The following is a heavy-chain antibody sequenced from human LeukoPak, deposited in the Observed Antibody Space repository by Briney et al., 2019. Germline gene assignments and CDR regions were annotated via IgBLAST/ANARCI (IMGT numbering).Heavy chain of an antibody. CDR2: IKQDGSEK. CDR3: ARDAGYDFRTGYYDF. CDR1: GLTFRSYW. J-gene: IGHJ4*02. D-gene: IGHD3-3*01. V-gene: IGHV3-7*05. Sequence: PGGSLRLSCVASGLTFRSYWMSWVRQAPGKGLEWVATIKQDGSEKYYVDSVKGRFTTSRDIAQNSLYLQMNSLRAEDTAVYFCARDAGYDFRTGYYDFWGQGTLVTVSS.